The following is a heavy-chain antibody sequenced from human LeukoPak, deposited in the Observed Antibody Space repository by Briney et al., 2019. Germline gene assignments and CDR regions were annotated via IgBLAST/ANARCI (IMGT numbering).Heavy chain of an antibody. CDR3: ARQYSSGWPWFDP. V-gene: IGHV4-39*01. D-gene: IGHD6-19*01. Sequence: PSETLSLTCTVSGGSISSSGGYYWGWIRQSPGKGLEWIGSVYYSGSTHYNPSLESRVTISADTSNNQFSLNLRSVTAADAAVYYCARQYSSGWPWFDPWGQGTLVTVSS. CDR2: VYYSGST. CDR1: GGSISSSGGYY. J-gene: IGHJ5*02.